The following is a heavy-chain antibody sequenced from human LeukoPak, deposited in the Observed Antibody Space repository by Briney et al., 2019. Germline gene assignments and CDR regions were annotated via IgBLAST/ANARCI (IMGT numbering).Heavy chain of an antibody. Sequence: ASVKVSCKASGYTFTSYGISWVRQAPGQGLEWMGWIGAYNGNTNYAQKLQGRVTMTTDTSTSTAYMELRSLRSDDTAVYYCAREPGYCSSTSCYRYFDCWGQGTLVTVSS. V-gene: IGHV1-18*04. CDR2: IGAYNGNT. J-gene: IGHJ4*02. CDR3: AREPGYCSSTSCYRYFDC. D-gene: IGHD2-2*01. CDR1: GYTFTSYG.